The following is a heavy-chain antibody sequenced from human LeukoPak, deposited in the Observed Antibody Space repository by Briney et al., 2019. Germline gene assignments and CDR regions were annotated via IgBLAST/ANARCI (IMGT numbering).Heavy chain of an antibody. J-gene: IGHJ4*02. CDR3: ARTAERGTTAPLDY. CDR1: GGSISSYY. D-gene: IGHD4-17*01. CDR2: IYYSGST. V-gene: IGHV4-59*08. Sequence: SETLSLTCTVSGGSISSYYWSWIRPPPGKGLEWIGYIYYSGSTNYNPSLKSRVTISVDTSKNQFSLKLSSVTAADTAVYYCARTAERGTTAPLDYWGQGTLVTVSS.